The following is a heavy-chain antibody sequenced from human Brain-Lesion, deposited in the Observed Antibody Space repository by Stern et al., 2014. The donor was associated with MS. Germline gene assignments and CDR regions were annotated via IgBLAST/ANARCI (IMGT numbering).Heavy chain of an antibody. CDR3: ASGYRIFDY. CDR1: GGSISSGSDY. Sequence: QVQLVESGPGLVKPSQTLSLTCTVSGGSISSGSDYWSWIRPPVGKGLEWIGRIHPSGSAFYTPSLKGRFPISTDTSMNQFSLELNSATAADTAIYYCASGYRIFDYWGQGILVTVSS. J-gene: IGHJ4*02. D-gene: IGHD5-18*01. V-gene: IGHV4-61*02. CDR2: IHPSGSA.